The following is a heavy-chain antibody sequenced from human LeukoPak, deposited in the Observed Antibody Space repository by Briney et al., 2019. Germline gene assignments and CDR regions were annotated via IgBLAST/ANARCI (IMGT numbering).Heavy chain of an antibody. CDR1: GFTFNKYG. J-gene: IGHJ4*02. D-gene: IGHD2-15*01. Sequence: PGGSLRLSCAASGFTFNKYGMSWVRQAPGKGLEWVSYISSSISTVYYADSVRGRFTISRDNAKNSLYLQMNSLRDEDTAVYYCARGCSPGTCSPFDYWGQGTLVTVSS. CDR3: ARGCSPGTCSPFDY. V-gene: IGHV3-48*02. CDR2: ISSSISTV.